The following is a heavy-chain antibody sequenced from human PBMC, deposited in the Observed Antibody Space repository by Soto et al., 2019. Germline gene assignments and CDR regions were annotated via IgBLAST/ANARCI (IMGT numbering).Heavy chain of an antibody. Sequence: SETLSLTCTVSGGSISSSSYYWGWIRQPPGKGLEWIGSIYYSGSTYYNPSLKSRVTISVDTSKNQFSLKLSSVTAADTAVYYCARNAEDDYGDYVNYWGQGTLVTVSS. J-gene: IGHJ4*02. D-gene: IGHD4-17*01. V-gene: IGHV4-39*01. CDR1: GGSISSSSYY. CDR3: ARNAEDDYGDYVNY. CDR2: IYYSGST.